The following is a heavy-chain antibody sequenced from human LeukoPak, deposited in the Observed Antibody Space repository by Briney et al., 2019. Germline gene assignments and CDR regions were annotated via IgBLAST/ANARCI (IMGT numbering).Heavy chain of an antibody. D-gene: IGHD3-16*01. Sequence: GGSLRLSCAASGFTFSDYYMSWIRQAPGKGLKWVSYISSSGSTIYYADSVKGRFTISRDNAKNSLYLQMNSLRAEDTAVYYCARSVTYPYYYGMDVWGQGTTVTVSS. J-gene: IGHJ6*02. CDR1: GFTFSDYY. CDR3: ARSVTYPYYYGMDV. V-gene: IGHV3-11*01. CDR2: ISSSGSTI.